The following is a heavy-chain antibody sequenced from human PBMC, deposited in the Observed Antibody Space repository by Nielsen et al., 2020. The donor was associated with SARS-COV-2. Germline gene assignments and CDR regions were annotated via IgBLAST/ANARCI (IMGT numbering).Heavy chain of an antibody. J-gene: IGHJ3*02. CDR3: ARGREDTWWELPRAFDI. Sequence: GGSLRLSCAASGFTFSSYAMSWVRQAPGKGLEWVSAISCSGGSKYYADSVKGRFTISRDNSKNTLYLQMNSLRAEDTAVYYCARGREDTWWELPRAFDIWGQGTMVTVSS. CDR2: ISCSGGSK. D-gene: IGHD1-26*01. CDR1: GFTFSSYA. V-gene: IGHV3-23*01.